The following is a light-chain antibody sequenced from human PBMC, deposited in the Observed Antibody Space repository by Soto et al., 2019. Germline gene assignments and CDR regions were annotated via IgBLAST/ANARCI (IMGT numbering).Light chain of an antibody. CDR1: QSISSW. J-gene: IGKJ1*01. Sequence: DIQMTQSPSTLSASVGDRVTITCRASQSISSWLAWYRQKPGKAPKLLIFDASTLESGVPSRFSGSGSGTEFTLTISSLQPDDFATYYCQQYNNYSPWTFGQGTKVDIK. CDR2: DAS. CDR3: QQYNNYSPWT. V-gene: IGKV1-5*01.